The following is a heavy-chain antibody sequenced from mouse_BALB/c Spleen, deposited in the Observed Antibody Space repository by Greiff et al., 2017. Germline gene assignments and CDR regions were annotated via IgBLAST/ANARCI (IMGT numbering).Heavy chain of an antibody. Sequence: EVQLQQSGAELVRSGTSVKLSCTASGFNIKDYYMHWVKQRPEQGLEWIGWIDPENGDTEYAPKFQGKATMTADTSSNTAYLQLSSLTSEDTAVYYCNANYLNYWGQGTTLTVSS. CDR2: IDPENGDT. V-gene: IGHV14-4*02. J-gene: IGHJ2*01. D-gene: IGHD5-5*01. CDR1: GFNIKDYY. CDR3: NANYLNY.